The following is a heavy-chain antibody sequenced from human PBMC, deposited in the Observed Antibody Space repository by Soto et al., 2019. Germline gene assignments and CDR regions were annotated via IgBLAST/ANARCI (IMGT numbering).Heavy chain of an antibody. CDR3: ARQDYQLRYDYVWGSYRWAPD. V-gene: IGHV4-39*01. D-gene: IGHD3-16*02. J-gene: IGHJ4*02. CDR2: IYYSGST. CDR1: GGSISSSSYY. Sequence: SETLSLTCTVSGGSISSSSYYWGWIRQPPGKGLEWIGSIYYSGSTYYNPSLKSRVTISVDTSKNQFSLKLSSVTAADTAVYYCARQDYQLRYDYVWGSYRWAPDWGQGTLVTVSS.